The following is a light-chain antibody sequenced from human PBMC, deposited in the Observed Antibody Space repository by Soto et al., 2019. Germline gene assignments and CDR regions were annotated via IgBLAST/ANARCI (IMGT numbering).Light chain of an antibody. J-gene: IGKJ4*02. Sequence: EIIMTQSPATLSVSPGEGATLSCRTSHSISTNLAWYQHKRGQSPRLLVYGASTRATGVPARFSGSGSGAEFTLSIRSLQSEDFAVSYCQQYNSWPTFGGGTKVEIK. CDR2: GAS. CDR1: HSISTN. V-gene: IGKV3-15*01. CDR3: QQYNSWPT.